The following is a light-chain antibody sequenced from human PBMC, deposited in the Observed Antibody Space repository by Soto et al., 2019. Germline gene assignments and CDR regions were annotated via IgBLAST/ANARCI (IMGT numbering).Light chain of an antibody. CDR3: QQRSNWPPMYT. CDR2: DAS. Sequence: EIVLTQSPATLSLSPGERATLSCRASQSVSSYLVWYQQKPGQAPRLLIYDASNRATGIPARFSGSGSGTDFTLTISSLEPEDLAVYYCQQRSNWPPMYTFGQVTKLAIK. V-gene: IGKV3-11*01. CDR1: QSVSSY. J-gene: IGKJ2*01.